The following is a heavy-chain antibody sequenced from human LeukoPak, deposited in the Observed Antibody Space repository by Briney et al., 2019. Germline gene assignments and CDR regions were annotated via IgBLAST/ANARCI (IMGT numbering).Heavy chain of an antibody. CDR2: ISTSSSYI. V-gene: IGHV3-21*01. J-gene: IGHJ4*02. Sequence: SGGSLRLSCVASGFTFSSYSMNWVRQAPGKGLEWVSSISTSSSYIHYADSVKGRFTISRDNAKNSLYLQMNSLRAEDTAVYYCASRRIQLWSYYFDYWGQGTLVTVSS. CDR3: ASRRIQLWSYYFDY. D-gene: IGHD5-18*01. CDR1: GFTFSSYS.